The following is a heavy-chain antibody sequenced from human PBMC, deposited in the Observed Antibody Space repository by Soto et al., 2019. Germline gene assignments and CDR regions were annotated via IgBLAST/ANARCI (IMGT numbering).Heavy chain of an antibody. V-gene: IGHV4-59*08. Sequence: QVQLQESGPGLVRPSETLSLTCTVSGGPFNTYYWSWIRQSPERGLEWIAPIYSGGTTNYSPSLKRRAAISIDTPRKHLSLSLTSVTAADTGVYYWVRHQAGHYDILTDYAPGPAVEVWGQGTLVTVSS. J-gene: IGHJ3*01. D-gene: IGHD3-9*01. CDR3: VRHQAGHYDILTDYAPGPAVEV. CDR2: IYSGGTT. CDR1: GGPFNTYY.